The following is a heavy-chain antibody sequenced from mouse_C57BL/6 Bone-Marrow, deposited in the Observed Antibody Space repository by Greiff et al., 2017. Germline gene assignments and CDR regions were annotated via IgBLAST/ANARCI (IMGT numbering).Heavy chain of an antibody. Sequence: QVQLKESGPGLVQPSQSLSITCTVSGFSLTSYGVHWVRQSPGKGLEWLGVIWSGGNTDYNASFISRLSISKDNSKSQVFFKMNSLQADDTAIYYCARNYCGSSPFAYWGQGTLVTVSA. CDR2: IWSGGNT. CDR1: GFSLTSYG. J-gene: IGHJ3*01. D-gene: IGHD1-1*01. CDR3: ARNYCGSSPFAY. V-gene: IGHV2-2*01.